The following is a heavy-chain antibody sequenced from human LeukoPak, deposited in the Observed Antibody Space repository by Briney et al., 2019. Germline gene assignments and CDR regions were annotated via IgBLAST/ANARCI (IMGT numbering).Heavy chain of an antibody. D-gene: IGHD3-22*01. CDR1: GFTFSDYG. CDR3: ARGVDYYENSGTIDY. CDR2: IWYDGSNE. J-gene: IGHJ4*02. Sequence: GKSLRLSCTASGFTFSDYGMHWVRQPPGKGLEWVAIIWYDGSNETYEDSVKGRFTISRDNSKNTLYLQMNSLRAEDTAVYYCARGVDYYENSGTIDYWGQGTLVTVSS. V-gene: IGHV3-33*01.